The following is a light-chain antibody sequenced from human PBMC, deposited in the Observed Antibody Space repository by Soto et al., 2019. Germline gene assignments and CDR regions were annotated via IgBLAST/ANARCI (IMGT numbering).Light chain of an antibody. V-gene: IGKV1-5*01. Sequence: DIQLPQSPSTLSASVGDRVTITCRASESISYWLAWYQQKPGKAPKFLIYDASSLESGVPSRFSGSGSGTEFTLTTSSLKPEHFATYYCQQYNGLSYTFGQGTKLEI. CDR1: ESISYW. CDR3: QQYNGLSYT. J-gene: IGKJ2*01. CDR2: DAS.